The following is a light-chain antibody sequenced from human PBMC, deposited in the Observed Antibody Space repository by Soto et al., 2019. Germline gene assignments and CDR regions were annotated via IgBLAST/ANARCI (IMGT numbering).Light chain of an antibody. J-gene: IGLJ3*02. CDR1: SGHSGYI. CDR3: ETWDSNTRV. V-gene: IGLV4-60*02. Sequence: QSVLTQSSSASTSLGSSVKLTCTLSSGHSGYIIAWHQQQPGKAPRCLMKVESSGSYSKGSGVPDRFSGSGSGADRYLTISNLQFEDEADYYCETWDSNTRVFGGGTKLTVL. CDR2: VESSGSY.